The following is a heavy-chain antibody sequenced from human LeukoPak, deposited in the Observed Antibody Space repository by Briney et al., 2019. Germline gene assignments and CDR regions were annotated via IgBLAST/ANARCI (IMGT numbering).Heavy chain of an antibody. CDR2: INPNSGGT. D-gene: IGHD4-17*01. Sequence: ASVKVSCKASGYTFTGYYMHWVRQAPGQGLEWMGWINPNSGGTNYAQKFQGGVTMTRDTSISTAYMELSRLRSDDTAVYYCARASSPYGDLTEKDYWGQGTLVTVSS. CDR3: ARASSPYGDLTEKDY. V-gene: IGHV1-2*02. J-gene: IGHJ4*02. CDR1: GYTFTGYY.